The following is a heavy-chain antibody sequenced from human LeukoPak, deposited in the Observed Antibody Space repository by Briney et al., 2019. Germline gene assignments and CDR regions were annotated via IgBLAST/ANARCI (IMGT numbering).Heavy chain of an antibody. Sequence: GGSQRLCCAASGFTFDDYDMHWVRHAPGNGMEWVSGISWNSASIGYADSVKGRFTISRDNAQNSLYLQMKSLRAEDTALYYCAKDAPYYDFWSGYRTAHGMDVWGQGTTVTVSS. J-gene: IGHJ6*02. CDR3: AKDAPYYDFWSGYRTAHGMDV. V-gene: IGHV3-9*01. D-gene: IGHD3-3*01. CDR1: GFTFDDYD. CDR2: ISWNSASI.